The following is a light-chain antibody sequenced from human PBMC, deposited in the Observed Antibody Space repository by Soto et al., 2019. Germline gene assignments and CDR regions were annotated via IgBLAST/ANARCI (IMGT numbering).Light chain of an antibody. CDR2: AAS. CDR1: QSIDSY. Sequence: DIPMTQSPSSLSASVGDRVTITCRASQSIDSYLNWYQQKPGKAPKLLIYAASSLQSGVPSRFSGSGSGADFTLTISSLQLEDSAIYYCQQSYNTPTFGQGTKVEIK. J-gene: IGKJ1*01. V-gene: IGKV1-39*01. CDR3: QQSYNTPT.